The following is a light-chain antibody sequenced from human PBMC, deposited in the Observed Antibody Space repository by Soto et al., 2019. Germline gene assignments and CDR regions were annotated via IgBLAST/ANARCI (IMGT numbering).Light chain of an antibody. CDR2: DAS. CDR3: QQGSDWPRIT. Sequence: EIVLTQSPATLSLSPGERATLSCGASQSIRRSLAWYQQKPGQSPRFLIYDASNRATGIPARFSGSGSGTDFTLTISSLEPEDFAVYYCQQGSDWPRITFGQGTRMEIK. CDR1: QSIRRS. J-gene: IGKJ5*01. V-gene: IGKV3-11*01.